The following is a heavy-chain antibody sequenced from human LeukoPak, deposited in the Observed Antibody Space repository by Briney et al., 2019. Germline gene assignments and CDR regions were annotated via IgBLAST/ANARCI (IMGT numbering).Heavy chain of an antibody. Sequence: PGGSLRLSCAASGFTFSSYSMNWVRQAPGKGLEWVSYIGSATSTIYYADSVKGRFTISRDNAKNSLYLQMNSLSVEDTAVYFCARGGYNYPLFDYWGQGTLVTVSS. J-gene: IGHJ4*02. CDR2: IGSATSTI. D-gene: IGHD5-24*01. CDR1: GFTFSSYS. CDR3: ARGGYNYPLFDY. V-gene: IGHV3-48*01.